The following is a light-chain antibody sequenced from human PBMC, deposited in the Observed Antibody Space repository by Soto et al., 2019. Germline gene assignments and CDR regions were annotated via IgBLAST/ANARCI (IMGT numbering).Light chain of an antibody. CDR3: SSYAGSNKV. J-gene: IGLJ2*01. Sequence: QSVLTQPPSASGSPVQSVAISCTGTSSDVGGYNYVSWYQQHPGKAPKLIIYEVSQRPSGVPDRFSGSKSGNTASLTVSGLQAEDEADYYCSSYAGSNKVFGGGTKVTV. CDR2: EVS. V-gene: IGLV2-8*01. CDR1: SSDVGGYNY.